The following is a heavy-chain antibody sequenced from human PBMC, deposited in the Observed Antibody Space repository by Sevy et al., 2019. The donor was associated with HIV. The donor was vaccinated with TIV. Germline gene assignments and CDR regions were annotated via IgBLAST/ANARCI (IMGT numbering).Heavy chain of an antibody. CDR2: ISSSGSTI. D-gene: IGHD6-13*01. CDR3: ARDLAAAGLYGMDV. CDR1: GFTLSSYE. Sequence: GGSLRLSCAASGFTLSSYEMNWVRQAPGKGLEWVSYISSSGSTIYYADSVKGRFTISRDNAKNSLYLQMNSLRAEDTAVYYCARDLAAAGLYGMDVWGQGTTVTVSS. V-gene: IGHV3-48*03. J-gene: IGHJ6*02.